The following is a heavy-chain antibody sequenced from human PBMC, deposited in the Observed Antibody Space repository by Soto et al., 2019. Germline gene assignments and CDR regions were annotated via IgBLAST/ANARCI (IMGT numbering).Heavy chain of an antibody. D-gene: IGHD5-12*01. V-gene: IGHV1-24*01. Sequence: ASVKVSCKVSGYTLTELSMRWVRQAPGKGLEWMGGFDPEDGETIYAQKFQGRVTMTEDTSTDTAYMELSSLGSEDTAVYYCARDPLMGYSGYDRLGNYYGMDVWGQGTTVTVSS. CDR2: FDPEDGET. CDR1: GYTLTELS. J-gene: IGHJ6*02. CDR3: ARDPLMGYSGYDRLGNYYGMDV.